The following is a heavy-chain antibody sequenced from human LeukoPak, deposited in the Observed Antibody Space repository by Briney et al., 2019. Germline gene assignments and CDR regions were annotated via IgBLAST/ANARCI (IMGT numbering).Heavy chain of an antibody. CDR2: ISGSGHNI. D-gene: IGHD3-10*01. Sequence: TGGSLRLSCAASGFTFSSYEMNWVRQAPGKGLEWVSYISGSGHNIYYADSVKGRFTISRDNAKNSLYLQMNSLRVEDTAVYYCARGSLVHYYGSGSYRICAGFDYWGQGILVTVSS. CDR1: GFTFSSYE. J-gene: IGHJ4*02. V-gene: IGHV3-48*03. CDR3: ARGSLVHYYGSGSYRICAGFDY.